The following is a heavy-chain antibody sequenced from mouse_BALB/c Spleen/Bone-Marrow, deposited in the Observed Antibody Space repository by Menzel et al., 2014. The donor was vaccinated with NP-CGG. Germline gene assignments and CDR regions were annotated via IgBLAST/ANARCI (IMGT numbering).Heavy chain of an antibody. J-gene: IGHJ2*01. D-gene: IGHD1-1*01. CDR3: ARASYYYGSGYDY. CDR1: GFSLTDYG. V-gene: IGHV2-9*02. Sequence: VKLMESGPGLVAPSQSLSITCTVSGFSLTDYGVHWVRQPPGKGLEWLGIIGIGGSTNYNSALMSRLSIDKDNSKSQVFLKMNSLQTDDTAMYYCARASYYYGSGYDYWGQGTTLTVSS. CDR2: IGIGGST.